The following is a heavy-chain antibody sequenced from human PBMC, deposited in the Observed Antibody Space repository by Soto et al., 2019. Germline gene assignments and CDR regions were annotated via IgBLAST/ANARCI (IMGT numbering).Heavy chain of an antibody. CDR2: MKPNSGNT. CDR1: GYTFTSYD. V-gene: IGHV1-8*01. J-gene: IGHJ6*02. D-gene: IGHD3-9*01. Sequence: ASVKVSCKASGYTFTSYDINWVRQATGQGLEWMGWMKPNSGNTGYAQKFQGRVTMTRNTSISTAYMELSSLRAEDTAVYYCAKDGRYFDWLLYPRPQYYYYYYGMDVWGQGTTVTVSS. CDR3: AKDGRYFDWLLYPRPQYYYYYYGMDV.